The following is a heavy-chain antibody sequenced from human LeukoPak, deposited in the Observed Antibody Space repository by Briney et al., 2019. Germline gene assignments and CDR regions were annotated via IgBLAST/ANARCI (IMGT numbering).Heavy chain of an antibody. CDR2: IYYSGAT. D-gene: IGHD6-13*01. J-gene: IGHJ4*02. V-gene: IGHV4-59*08. CDR1: GGSISGYY. CDR3: VRFSSSTWAFDL. Sequence: PSETLCLTSADSGGSISGYYWNWIRQSPGRGLQWVAYIYYSGATNYNPSLQSRVTLSLDSSNNRFSLKLNSVTAADTAVYYCVRFSSSTWAFDLWGQGTLVTVSS.